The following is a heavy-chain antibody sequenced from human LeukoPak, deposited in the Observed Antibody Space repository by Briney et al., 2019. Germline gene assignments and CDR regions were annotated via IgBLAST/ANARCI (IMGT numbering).Heavy chain of an antibody. V-gene: IGHV4-30-4*01. CDR1: GGSISSGDYY. J-gene: IGHJ3*02. CDR3: ARGMVEMATITAFGI. D-gene: IGHD5-24*01. CDR2: IYYSGST. Sequence: SETLSLTCTVSGGSISSGDYYWSWIRQPPGKGLEWIGYIYYSGSTYYNPSLKSRVTISVDTSKNQFSLKLSSVTAADTAVYYCARGMVEMATITAFGIWGQGTMVTVSP.